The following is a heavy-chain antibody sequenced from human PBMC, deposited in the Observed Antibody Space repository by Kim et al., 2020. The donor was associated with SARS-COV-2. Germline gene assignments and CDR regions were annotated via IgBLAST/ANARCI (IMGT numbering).Heavy chain of an antibody. Sequence: SETLSLTCTVSGGSISSGGYYLSWIRQHPGKGLEWIGYIYYSGSTYYNPSLKSRVTISVDTSKNQFSLKLSSVTAADTAVYYCARGAEISSSWYGGLYYYGMDVWGQGTTVTVSS. CDR1: GGSISSGGYY. CDR2: IYYSGST. J-gene: IGHJ6*02. V-gene: IGHV4-31*03. D-gene: IGHD6-13*01. CDR3: ARGAEISSSWYGGLYYYGMDV.